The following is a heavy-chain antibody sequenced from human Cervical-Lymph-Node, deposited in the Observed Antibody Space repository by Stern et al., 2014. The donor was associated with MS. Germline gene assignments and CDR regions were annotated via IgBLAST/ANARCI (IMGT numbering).Heavy chain of an antibody. V-gene: IGHV3-23*04. CDR1: GFTFSSYA. CDR2: ISGSGGTT. D-gene: IGHD3-16*01. Sequence: EVQLVESGGGLVQPGGSLRLSCAASGFTFSSYAMSWVRQAPGKGLEWVSSISGSGGTTFYANSVKGRFTISRDKSNNTLYLQMNSLRAEDTAVYYCAKGLDSSLYSIPDYWGQGTLVTVSS. CDR3: AKGLDSSLYSIPDY. J-gene: IGHJ4*02.